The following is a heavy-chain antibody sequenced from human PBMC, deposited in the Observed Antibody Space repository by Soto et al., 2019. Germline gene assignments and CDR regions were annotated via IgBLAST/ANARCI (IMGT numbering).Heavy chain of an antibody. Sequence: GESLKISCKGSGYSFTSYWIGWVRQMPGKGLEWMGIIYPGDSDTRYSPSFQGLVTISADKSISTAYLRWSSLKASDTAMYYCARLGFEYDTLTAYYNVHHYYGLDVWGQGTSVTVSS. CDR1: GYSFTSYW. D-gene: IGHD3-9*01. CDR3: ARLGFEYDTLTAYYNVHHYYGLDV. J-gene: IGHJ6*02. CDR2: IYPGDSDT. V-gene: IGHV5-51*01.